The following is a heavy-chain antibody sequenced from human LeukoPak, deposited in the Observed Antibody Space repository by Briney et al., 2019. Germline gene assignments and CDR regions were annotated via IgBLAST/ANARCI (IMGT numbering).Heavy chain of an antibody. CDR3: ARIMLSWRGFDC. Sequence: PSETLSLTCAVSGGSISSSNWWSWVRQPPGKGLEWIGHIYYSGSTYYNPSLKSRGIISVETSKNQFSLKLSSVTAADTAVYYCARIMLSWRGFDCWGQGTLVTVSS. J-gene: IGHJ4*02. V-gene: IGHV4-4*02. CDR1: GGSISSSNW. CDR2: IYYSGST. D-gene: IGHD3-10*02.